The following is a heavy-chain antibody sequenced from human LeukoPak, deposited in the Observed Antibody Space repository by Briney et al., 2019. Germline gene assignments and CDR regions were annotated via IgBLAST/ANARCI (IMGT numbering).Heavy chain of an antibody. CDR2: ISGSGGST. V-gene: IGHV3-23*01. CDR3: ARVARGDYYYYYMDV. J-gene: IGHJ6*03. D-gene: IGHD3-10*01. Sequence: GGTLRLSCAASGFTFSSYGMSWVRQAPGKGLEWVSAISGSGGSTYYADSVKGRFTISRDNAKKTLYLQMNSLRAEDTALYYCARVARGDYYYYYMDVWGKGTTVTVSS. CDR1: GFTFSSYG.